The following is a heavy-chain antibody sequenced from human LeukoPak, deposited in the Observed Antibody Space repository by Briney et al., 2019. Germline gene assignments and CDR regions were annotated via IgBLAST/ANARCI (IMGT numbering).Heavy chain of an antibody. D-gene: IGHD5-12*01. Sequence: GGSLRLSCAASGFTFDDYAMHWVRQAPGKGLEWVSLTSGDGGSTYYADSVKGRFTISRDNSKNSLYLQMNSLRTEDTALYYCAKDKRYSGYDPFDYWGQGTLVTVSS. J-gene: IGHJ4*02. CDR1: GFTFDDYA. V-gene: IGHV3-43*02. CDR3: AKDKRYSGYDPFDY. CDR2: TSGDGGST.